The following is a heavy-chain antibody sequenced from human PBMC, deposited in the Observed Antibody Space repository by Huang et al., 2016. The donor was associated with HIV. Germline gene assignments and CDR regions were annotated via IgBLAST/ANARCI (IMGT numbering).Heavy chain of an antibody. V-gene: IGHV1-69*13. D-gene: IGHD3-16*02. CDR1: GGTFSSYA. J-gene: IGHJ5*02. CDR3: TSGDPIVNWFDP. Sequence: QVQLVQSGAEVKKPGSSVKVSCKASGGTFSSYALSWVRQAPGQGLEWMGGINPIFSTVNYAQKVQGRVTITADESTTTAYMELNSLRSEDTAVYYCTSGDPIVNWFDPWGQGTLVTVSS. CDR2: INPIFSTV.